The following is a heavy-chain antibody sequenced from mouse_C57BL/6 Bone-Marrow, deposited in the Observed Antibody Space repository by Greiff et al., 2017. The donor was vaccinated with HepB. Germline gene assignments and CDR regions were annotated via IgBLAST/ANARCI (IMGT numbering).Heavy chain of an antibody. CDR2: INPSSGYT. CDR3: ARLGSDY. Sequence: VQLQQSGAELAKPGASVKLSCKASGYTFTSYWMHWVKQRPGQGLEWIGYINPSSGYTNYNEKFKSKATLTVDKSSSTAYMQLSSLTSEDSAVYYCARLGSDYWGQGTTLTVSS. V-gene: IGHV1-7*01. J-gene: IGHJ2*01. CDR1: GYTFTSYW. D-gene: IGHD4-1*01.